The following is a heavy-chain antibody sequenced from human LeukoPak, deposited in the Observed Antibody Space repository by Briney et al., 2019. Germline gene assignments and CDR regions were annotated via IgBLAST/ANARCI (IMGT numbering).Heavy chain of an antibody. CDR1: GFTFSSYA. J-gene: IGHJ4*02. CDR3: AREEFWSGYPPDY. D-gene: IGHD3-3*01. V-gene: IGHV3-30-3*01. CDR2: ISYDGSNK. Sequence: GGSLRLSCAASGFTFSSYAMHWVRQAPGKGLEWVAVISYDGSNKYYADSVKGRFTISRDNSKNTLYLQMNSLRAEDTAVYYCAREEFWSGYPPDYWGQGTLVTVSS.